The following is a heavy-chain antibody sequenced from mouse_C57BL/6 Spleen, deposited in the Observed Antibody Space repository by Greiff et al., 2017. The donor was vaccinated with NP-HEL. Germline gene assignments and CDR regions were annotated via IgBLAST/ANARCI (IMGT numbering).Heavy chain of an antibody. CDR3: ARDYYGRWYFDV. D-gene: IGHD1-1*01. Sequence: EVNVVESGGGLVKPGGSLKLSCAASGFTFSSYAMSWVRQTPEKRLEWVATISDGGSYTYYPDNVKGRFTISRDNAKNNLYLQMSHLKSEDTAMYYCARDYYGRWYFDVWGTGTTVTVSS. CDR1: GFTFSSYA. V-gene: IGHV5-4*01. J-gene: IGHJ1*03. CDR2: ISDGGSYT.